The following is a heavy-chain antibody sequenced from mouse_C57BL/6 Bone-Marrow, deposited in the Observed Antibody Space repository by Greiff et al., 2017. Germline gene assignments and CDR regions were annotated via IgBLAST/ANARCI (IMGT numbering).Heavy chain of an antibody. D-gene: IGHD3-3*01. J-gene: IGHJ4*01. Sequence: EVQGVESGGGLVQPGGSLKLSCAASGFTFSDYYMYWVRQTPEKRLEWVAYISNGGGSTYYPDTVKGRFTISRDNAKNTLYLQMSRLKSEDTAMYYCARQGLYYAMDYGGQGTSVTVSS. CDR2: ISNGGGST. CDR3: ARQGLYYAMDY. V-gene: IGHV5-12*01. CDR1: GFTFSDYY.